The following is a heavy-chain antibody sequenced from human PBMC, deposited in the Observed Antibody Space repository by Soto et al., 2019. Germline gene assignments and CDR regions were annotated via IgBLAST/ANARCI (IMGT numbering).Heavy chain of an antibody. D-gene: IGHD6-13*01. Sequence: ASVKVSCKASGYAFTSYGISWVRQAPGQGLEWMGWISAYNGNTNYAQKLQGRVTMTTDTSTSTAYMELRSLRSDDTAVYYCARGIAAAGTGWFDPWGQGTLVTVSS. CDR2: ISAYNGNT. CDR3: ARGIAAAGTGWFDP. CDR1: GYAFTSYG. V-gene: IGHV1-18*01. J-gene: IGHJ5*02.